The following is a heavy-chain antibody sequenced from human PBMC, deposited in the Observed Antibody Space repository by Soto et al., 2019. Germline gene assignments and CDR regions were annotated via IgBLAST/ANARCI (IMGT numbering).Heavy chain of an antibody. CDR3: VKEGAETGQRSFDY. Sequence: PGGSLRLSCAASGFTFRSYPMSWVRQAPGKGLEWVSAIVGSGAGAFYADSVQGRFTVSRDSSKNTVYLQMNSLRAEDTAIYYCVKEGAETGQRSFDYWCQGALVTVS. V-gene: IGHV3-23*01. D-gene: IGHD3-9*01. CDR2: IVGSGAGA. J-gene: IGHJ4*02. CDR1: GFTFRSYP.